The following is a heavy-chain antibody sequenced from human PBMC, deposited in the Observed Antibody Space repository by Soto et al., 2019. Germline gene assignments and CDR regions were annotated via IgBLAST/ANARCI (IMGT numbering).Heavy chain of an antibody. Sequence: GGSLRLSCAASGFTFSSYGMHWVRQAPGKGLEWVAVISYDGSNKYYADSVKGRFTISRDNSKNTLYLQMNSLRAEDTAVYYCAKGDYYYDSSGYFPAFDYWGQGTLVTVSS. J-gene: IGHJ4*02. CDR1: GFTFSSYG. D-gene: IGHD3-22*01. CDR3: AKGDYYYDSSGYFPAFDY. V-gene: IGHV3-30*18. CDR2: ISYDGSNK.